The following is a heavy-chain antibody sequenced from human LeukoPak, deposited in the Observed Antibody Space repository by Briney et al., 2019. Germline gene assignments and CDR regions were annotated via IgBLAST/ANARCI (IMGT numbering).Heavy chain of an antibody. CDR1: GVSISSYY. CDR3: ARHCSGGSCNSNFDY. D-gene: IGHD2-15*01. Sequence: SETLSLTCTVSGVSISSYYWSWLRQPPGKGLEWIGYIYYSGSTNYNPSLRSRVTMSIDTSKNHFSLKLSSVTAADTAVYFCARHCSGGSCNSNFDYWGQGTLVTVSS. J-gene: IGHJ4*02. V-gene: IGHV4-59*08. CDR2: IYYSGST.